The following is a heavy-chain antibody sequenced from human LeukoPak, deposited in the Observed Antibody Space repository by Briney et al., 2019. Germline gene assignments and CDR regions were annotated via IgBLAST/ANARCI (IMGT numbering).Heavy chain of an antibody. V-gene: IGHV3-7*01. Sequence: PGGSLRLSCAASGFTFSGYRMNWVRQAPGKGLEWVAYIRQDGSEKYYVDSVKGRFTISRDNAKNSLYLQMNSLGAEDTAAYYCASGRPFDYWGQGTLVTVSS. CDR3: ASGRPFDY. CDR2: IRQDGSEK. CDR1: GFTFSGYR. J-gene: IGHJ4*02. D-gene: IGHD1-26*01.